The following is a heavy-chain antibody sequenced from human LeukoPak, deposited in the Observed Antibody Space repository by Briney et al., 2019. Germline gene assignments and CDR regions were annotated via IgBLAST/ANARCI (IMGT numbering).Heavy chain of an antibody. CDR2: INPGNGAT. Sequence: ASVKVSCKASGYTLSDYHLHWVRQAPGQGLEWMGDINPGNGATKYAQKFQGRVTMTRDTSISTLYMGLSALTEVETGVYITARDPQYTFGYPTYDGWGQGTLVTVSS. V-gene: IGHV1-2*02. CDR3: ARDPQYTFGYPTYDG. D-gene: IGHD5-18*01. J-gene: IGHJ4*02. CDR1: GYTLSDYH.